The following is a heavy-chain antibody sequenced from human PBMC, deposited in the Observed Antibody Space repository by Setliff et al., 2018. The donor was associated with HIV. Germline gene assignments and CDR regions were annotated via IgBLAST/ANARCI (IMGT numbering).Heavy chain of an antibody. CDR2: ISSTSSYI. D-gene: IGHD6-13*01. J-gene: IGHJ4*02. CDR1: GFTSSSYS. V-gene: IGHV3-21*01. Sequence: PGGYLRLSCAASGFTSSSYSMNWVRQAPGKGLEWVSSISSTSSYIYYADSVKGRFTISRDNSKNTLFLQMGSLRTEDTAVYFCAKNLYSSIWSPLDYWDQGTLVTVSS. CDR3: AKNLYSSIWSPLDY.